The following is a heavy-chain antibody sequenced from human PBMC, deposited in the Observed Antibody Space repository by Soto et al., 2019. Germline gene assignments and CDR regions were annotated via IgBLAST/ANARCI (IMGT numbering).Heavy chain of an antibody. CDR2: IYYSGST. Sequence: QVQLQESGPGLVKPSENLSLTCTVSGGSISSYYWSWIRQPPGKGLEWIGYIYYSGSTNYNPSLKSRVTISVDKSKNQFSLKLSSVTAADTAVYYCARAWGRVFDYWGQGTLVTVSS. CDR3: ARAWGRVFDY. CDR1: GGSISSYY. J-gene: IGHJ4*02. V-gene: IGHV4-59*01. D-gene: IGHD3-16*01.